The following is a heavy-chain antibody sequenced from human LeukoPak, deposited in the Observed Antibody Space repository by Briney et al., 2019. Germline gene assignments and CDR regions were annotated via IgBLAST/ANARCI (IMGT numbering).Heavy chain of an antibody. CDR1: GFTFSSYS. D-gene: IGHD2-2*02. V-gene: IGHV3-21*01. CDR2: ISSSSSYI. J-gene: IGHJ6*03. Sequence: GGSLRLSCAASGFTFSSYSMNWVRQAPGKGLGWVSSISSSSSYIYYADSVKGRFTISRDNAKNSLYLQMNSLRAEDTAVYYCARDPVGYCSSTSCYTGYYYYYMDVWGKGTTVTVSS. CDR3: ARDPVGYCSSTSCYTGYYYYYMDV.